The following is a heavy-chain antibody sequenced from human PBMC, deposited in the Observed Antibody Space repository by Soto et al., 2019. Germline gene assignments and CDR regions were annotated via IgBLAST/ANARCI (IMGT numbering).Heavy chain of an antibody. D-gene: IGHD4-17*01. CDR1: GFTFSSYA. CDR2: ISGSGGST. Sequence: GGSLRLSCAASGFTFSSYAMSWVRQAPGKGLEWVSAISGSGGSTYYADSVKGRFTISRDNSKNTLYLQMNSLRAEDTAVYYCAKLLPQLTTVTTGAIDYWGQGTLVTVSS. CDR3: AKLLPQLTTVTTGAIDY. J-gene: IGHJ4*02. V-gene: IGHV3-23*01.